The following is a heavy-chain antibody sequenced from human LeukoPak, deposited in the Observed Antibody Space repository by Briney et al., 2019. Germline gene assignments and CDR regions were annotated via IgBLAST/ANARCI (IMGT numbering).Heavy chain of an antibody. CDR1: GITLSNYG. V-gene: IGHV3-23*01. CDR2: ISDGGGRT. CDR3: AKRGVVIRVILVGFHKEAYYFDS. Sequence: GGSLRLSCAVAGITLSNYGMRWVRQAPGGGLGWVAGISDGGGRTNYADSVKGRFTISGDNPKNTLYLQMNSLRAEDTAVYFCAKRGVVIRVILVGFHKEAYYFDSWGQGALVTVSS. D-gene: IGHD3-22*01. J-gene: IGHJ4*02.